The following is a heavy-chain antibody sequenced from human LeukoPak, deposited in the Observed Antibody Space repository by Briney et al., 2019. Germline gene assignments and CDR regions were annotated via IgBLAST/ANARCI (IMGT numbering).Heavy chain of an antibody. CDR3: AKVRWFGELSTPDAFDM. CDR2: ISYQGSNK. D-gene: IGHD3-10*01. V-gene: IGHV3-30*04. CDR1: GFTFSNYA. J-gene: IGHJ3*02. Sequence: GGSLRLSCAASGFTFSNYAMHWVRQAPGKGLEWVAVISYQGSNKYYADSVKGRFTISRDNSKNTLYLEMNSLRPEDTAVYYCAKVRWFGELSTPDAFDMWGQGTLVTVSS.